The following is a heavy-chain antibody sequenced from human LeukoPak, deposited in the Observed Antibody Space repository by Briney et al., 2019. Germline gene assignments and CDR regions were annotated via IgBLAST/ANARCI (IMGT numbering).Heavy chain of an antibody. Sequence: GGSLRLSCAASGFTFSNYSMSWVRQAPGKGLEWVANIQQDGSDKYYVDSVKGRFTISRDNAKNSLYLQMNGLRAEDTAVYYCARDLYRIVVVPHYFDYWGQGTLVTVSS. CDR3: ARDLYRIVVVPHYFDY. J-gene: IGHJ4*02. CDR1: GFTFSNYS. CDR2: IQQDGSDK. D-gene: IGHD3-22*01. V-gene: IGHV3-7*01.